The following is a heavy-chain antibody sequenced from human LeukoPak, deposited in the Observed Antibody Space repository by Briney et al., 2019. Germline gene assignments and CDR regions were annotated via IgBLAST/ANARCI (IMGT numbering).Heavy chain of an antibody. D-gene: IGHD6-13*01. J-gene: IGHJ4*02. CDR1: GGSLSSYS. CDR3: ARVEVVSVGGAAAAHFAY. V-gene: IGHV4-4*07. CDR2: LYTSGTT. Sequence: PSETLSLTCSVPGGSLSSYSWSWIRQSAGKGLEWIGRLYTSGTTNYNPSLRSRVTMSLDMSKNQFSLKLTSVTAADTAVYYCARVEVVSVGGAAAAHFAYWGQGILVTVSS.